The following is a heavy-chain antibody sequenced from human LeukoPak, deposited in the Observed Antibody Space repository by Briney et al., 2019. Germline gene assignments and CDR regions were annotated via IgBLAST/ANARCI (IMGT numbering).Heavy chain of an antibody. D-gene: IGHD5-24*01. V-gene: IGHV4-4*09. CDR2: IYPSGST. CDR1: GGSISSYY. J-gene: IGHJ4*02. CDR3: ARSRDGYNYVMDY. Sequence: PSETLSLTCTVSGGSISSYYWSWIRQPPGKGLEWIGYIYPSGSTNYNPSLKSRVTISVDTSKNQSSLKLSSVTAADTAVYYCARSRDGYNYVMDYWGQGTLVTVSS.